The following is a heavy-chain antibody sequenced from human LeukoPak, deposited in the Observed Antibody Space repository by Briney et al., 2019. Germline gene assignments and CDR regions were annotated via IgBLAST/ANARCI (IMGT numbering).Heavy chain of an antibody. Sequence: SETLSLTCTVSGDSISSSIYYWGWIRQPPGEGLEWIGYIHYSGRTFYNPSLKSRVSISRDTSKNQFSLRLSSVTAADTAVYYCAREVDKAADSDGFDIWGRGTMVTVSS. CDR2: IHYSGRT. CDR1: GDSISSSIYY. V-gene: IGHV4-30-4*08. D-gene: IGHD6-13*01. J-gene: IGHJ3*02. CDR3: AREVDKAADSDGFDI.